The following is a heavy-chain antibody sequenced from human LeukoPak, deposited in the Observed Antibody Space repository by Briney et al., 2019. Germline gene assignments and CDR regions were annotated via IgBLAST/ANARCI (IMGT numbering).Heavy chain of an antibody. CDR3: ARDRSSTVTTLSRGY. CDR2: ISSSSSYI. V-gene: IGHV3-21*01. CDR1: GFTFSSYS. Sequence: GGSLRLSCAASGFTFSSYSMNWVRQAPGKGLEWVSSISSSSSYIYYADSVKGRFTISRDNAKNSLYLQMNSLRAEDTAVYYCARDRSSTVTTLSRGYWGQGTLVTVSS. D-gene: IGHD4-17*01. J-gene: IGHJ4*02.